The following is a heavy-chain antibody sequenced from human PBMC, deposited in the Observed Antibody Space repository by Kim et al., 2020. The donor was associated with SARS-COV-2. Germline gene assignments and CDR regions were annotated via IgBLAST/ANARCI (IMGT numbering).Heavy chain of an antibody. Sequence: GGSLRLSCAASGFTFSSYAMSWVRQAPGKGLEWVSAISGSGGSTYYADSVKGRFTISRDNSKNTLYLQMNSLRAEDTAVYYCAKDYDILTEPPGDAFDIWGQGTMVTVSS. CDR1: GFTFSSYA. J-gene: IGHJ3*02. CDR2: ISGSGGST. D-gene: IGHD3-9*01. CDR3: AKDYDILTEPPGDAFDI. V-gene: IGHV3-23*01.